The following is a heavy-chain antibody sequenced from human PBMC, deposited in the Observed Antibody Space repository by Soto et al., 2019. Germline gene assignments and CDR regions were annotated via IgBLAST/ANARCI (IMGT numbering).Heavy chain of an antibody. CDR3: AANRGFYYYNGMDV. V-gene: IGHV3-23*01. CDR1: GFTFSSYA. Sequence: GGSLRLSCAASGFTFSSYAMTWVRQAPGKGLEWVSAISGSGGITHYADSVEGRFTISRDNSKNTLYLQMNSLRAEDMAVYYCAANRGFYYYNGMDVWGQGTTVTVSS. J-gene: IGHJ6*02. CDR2: ISGSGGIT.